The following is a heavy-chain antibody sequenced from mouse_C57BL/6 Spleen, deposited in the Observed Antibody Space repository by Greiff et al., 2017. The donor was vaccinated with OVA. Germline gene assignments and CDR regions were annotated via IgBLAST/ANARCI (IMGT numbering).Heavy chain of an antibody. CDR1: GFTFSSYA. Sequence: VKLMESGGGLVKPGGSLKLSCAASGFTFSSYAMSWVRQTPEKRLEWVATISDGGSYTYYPDNVKGRFTISRDNAKNNLYLQMSHLKSEDTAMYYCARGYDYDRTWFAYWGQGTLVTVSA. V-gene: IGHV5-4*03. D-gene: IGHD2-4*01. CDR3: ARGYDYDRTWFAY. CDR2: ISDGGSYT. J-gene: IGHJ3*01.